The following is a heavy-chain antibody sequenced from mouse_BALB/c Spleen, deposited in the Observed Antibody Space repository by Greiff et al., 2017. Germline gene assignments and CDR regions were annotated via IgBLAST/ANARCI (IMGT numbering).Heavy chain of an antibody. Sequence: DVKLQESGPSLVKPSQTLSLTCSVTGDSITSGYWNWIRKFPGNKLEYMGYISYSGSTYYNPSLKSRISITRDTSKNQYYLQLNSVTTEDTATYYCARYYGYDESPYYAMDYWGQGTSGTVSS. V-gene: IGHV3-8*02. CDR3: ARYYGYDESPYYAMDY. D-gene: IGHD2-2*01. CDR1: GDSITSGY. CDR2: ISYSGST. J-gene: IGHJ4*01.